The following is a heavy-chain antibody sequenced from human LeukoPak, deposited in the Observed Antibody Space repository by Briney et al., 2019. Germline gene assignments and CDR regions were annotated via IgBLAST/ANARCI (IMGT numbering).Heavy chain of an antibody. D-gene: IGHD3-10*01. CDR1: GFTFSSFA. J-gene: IGHJ4*02. V-gene: IGHV3-23*01. Sequence: GGSLRLSCAPSGFTFSSFAMSWVRQAPGKGLEWVSGISDSGGYTYYADSVKGRFTISRDNSKNTLYLHMNSLRAEDTAVYYCAKLGNFASGSYSDWGQGTLVTVSS. CDR3: AKLGNFASGSYSD. CDR2: ISDSGGYT.